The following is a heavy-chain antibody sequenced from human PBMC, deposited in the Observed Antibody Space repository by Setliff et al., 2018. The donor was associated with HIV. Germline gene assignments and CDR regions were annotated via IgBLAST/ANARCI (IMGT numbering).Heavy chain of an antibody. CDR3: ARGRYRSRWYASDHYYIDV. V-gene: IGHV4-39*01. J-gene: IGHJ6*03. D-gene: IGHD6-13*01. CDR2: IYYSGNA. Sequence: KPSETLSLTCTVSGGSISSNNYYWGWIRQSPGKGLEWFGSIYYSGNAYYNPSLKSRLTISMDTSKNQFSLKLRSVTAADTALYYCARGRYRSRWYASDHYYIDVWGKGTTVTVSS. CDR1: GGSISSNNYY.